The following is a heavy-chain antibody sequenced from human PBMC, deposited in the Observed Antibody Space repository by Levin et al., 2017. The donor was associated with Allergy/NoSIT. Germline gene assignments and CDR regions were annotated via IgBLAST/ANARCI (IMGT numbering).Heavy chain of an antibody. V-gene: IGHV6-1*01. J-gene: IGHJ4*02. D-gene: IGHD6-19*01. CDR2: TYYRSKWYN. Sequence: LRLSCAISGDSVSSNSAAWNWIRQSPSRGLEWLGRTYYRSKWYNDYAVSVKSRITINPDTSKNQFSLQLNSVTPEDTAVYYCARGREIAVAGPYFDYWGQGTLVTVSS. CDR3: ARGREIAVAGPYFDY. CDR1: GDSVSSNSAA.